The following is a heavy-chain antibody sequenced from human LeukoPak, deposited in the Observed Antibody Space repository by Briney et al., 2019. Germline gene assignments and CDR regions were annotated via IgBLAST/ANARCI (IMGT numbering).Heavy chain of an antibody. J-gene: IGHJ4*02. CDR2: IYYSGST. CDR3: ARDSRIDYGDPWDY. Sequence: SETLSLTCTVSGGSISSSSYYWGWIRQPPGKGLEWIGSIYYSGSTYYNPSLKSRVTMSVDTSKNQFSLKLSSVTAADTAVYFCARDSRIDYGDPWDYWGQGTLVTVSS. CDR1: GGSISSSSYY. D-gene: IGHD4-17*01. V-gene: IGHV4-39*07.